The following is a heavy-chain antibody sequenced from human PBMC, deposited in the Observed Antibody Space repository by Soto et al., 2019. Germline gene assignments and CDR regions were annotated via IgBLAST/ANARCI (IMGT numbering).Heavy chain of an antibody. CDR3: ARWDDYGASDQYHFDH. CDR2: TSIYNGHT. V-gene: IGHV1-18*01. D-gene: IGHD4-17*01. Sequence: ASVKVSCKASGYTFIASGISWVRQAPGQGLEWMGWTSIYNGHTEYSPKFLGRVVMTTDTSADTAYLELRSLRPDDAALYYCARWDDYGASDQYHFDHWGQGTLVTVSS. J-gene: IGHJ4*02. CDR1: GYTFIASG.